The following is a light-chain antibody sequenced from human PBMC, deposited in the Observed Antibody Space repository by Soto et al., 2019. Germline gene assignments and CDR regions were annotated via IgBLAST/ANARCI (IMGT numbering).Light chain of an antibody. CDR1: SSDIGGYNY. V-gene: IGLV2-8*01. CDR2: EVS. Sequence: QSALTQPPSASGSPGQSVTISCTGTSSDIGGYNYVSWYQHHPGKAPKLMIYEVSKRPSGVPDRFSGSKSDNTASLTVSGLQAEDEADYYCSSYAGSNSDVFGTGTKLTVL. J-gene: IGLJ1*01. CDR3: SSYAGSNSDV.